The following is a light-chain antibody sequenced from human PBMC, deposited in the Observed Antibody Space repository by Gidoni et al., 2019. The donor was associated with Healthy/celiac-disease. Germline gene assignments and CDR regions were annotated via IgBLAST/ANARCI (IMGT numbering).Light chain of an antibody. J-gene: IGKJ1*01. CDR2: DAS. CDR3: QQFNSYPQT. Sequence: ALQLTHPPSSLSASVGDRVTITCRASQSISSALAWYQQKPGKAPKLLIYDASSLESGVPSRFSGSGSGTDFTLTISSLQPEDFATYYCQQFNSYPQTFGQGTKVEIK. V-gene: IGKV1-13*02. CDR1: QSISSA.